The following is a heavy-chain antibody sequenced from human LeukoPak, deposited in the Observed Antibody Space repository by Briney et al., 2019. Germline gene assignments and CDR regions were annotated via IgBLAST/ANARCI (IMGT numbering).Heavy chain of an antibody. CDR2: INHSGST. CDR3: ARGPGYGDYGWFDP. D-gene: IGHD4-17*01. Sequence: PSETLSLTCAVYGGSFSGYYWSWIRQPPGKGLEWIGEINHSGSTNYNPSLKSRVTISVDTSKNQFSLKLSSVTAADTAVHYCARGPGYGDYGWFDPWGQGTLVTVSS. CDR1: GGSFSGYY. V-gene: IGHV4-34*01. J-gene: IGHJ5*02.